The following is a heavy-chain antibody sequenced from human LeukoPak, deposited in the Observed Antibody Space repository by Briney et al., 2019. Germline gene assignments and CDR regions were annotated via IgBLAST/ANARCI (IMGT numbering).Heavy chain of an antibody. J-gene: IGHJ3*02. CDR1: GYTFTGYY. CDR2: INPNSGGT. V-gene: IGHV1-2*02. D-gene: IGHD6-13*01. Sequence: ASVKVSCKASGYTFTGYYMRWVRQAPGQGLEWMGCINPNSGGTYYAQKFQGGFTMTRDTSINTAYIELSRLRSDDTAVYYRARIEYSSSWYGAFDIWGQGTMVTVSS. CDR3: ARIEYSSSWYGAFDI.